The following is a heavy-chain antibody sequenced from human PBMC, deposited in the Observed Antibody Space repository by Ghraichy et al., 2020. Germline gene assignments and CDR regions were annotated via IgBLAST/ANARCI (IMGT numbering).Heavy chain of an antibody. CDR3: ARDLHDYVWGSYPTSYYYYMDV. Sequence: GGSLRLSCAASGFTFSSYSMNWVRQAPGKGLEWVLYISSSSSTIYYADSVKGRFTISRDNAKNSLYLQMNSLRDEDTAVYYCARDLHDYVWGSYPTSYYYYMDVWGKGTTVTVSS. V-gene: IGHV3-48*02. CDR2: ISSSSSTI. CDR1: GFTFSSYS. D-gene: IGHD3-16*02. J-gene: IGHJ6*03.